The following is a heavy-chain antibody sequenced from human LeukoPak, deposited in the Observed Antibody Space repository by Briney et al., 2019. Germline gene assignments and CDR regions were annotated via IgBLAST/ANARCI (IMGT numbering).Heavy chain of an antibody. J-gene: IGHJ3*02. D-gene: IGHD6-6*01. CDR2: FSYNANT. CDR1: GGSISSSSYY. V-gene: IGHV4-39*02. CDR3: ASANSSSYDAFDI. Sequence: SETLSLTCTVSGGSISSSSYYWGWIRQPPGKGLEWIGIFSYNANTYYNPSLKSRVTISVDTSKNHFSLKLSSVTAADTAIYYCASANSSSYDAFDIWGQGTMVTVSS.